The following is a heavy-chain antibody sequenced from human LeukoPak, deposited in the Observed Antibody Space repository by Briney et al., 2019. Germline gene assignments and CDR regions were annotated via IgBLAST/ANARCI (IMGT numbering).Heavy chain of an antibody. CDR3: ARDLGIAVAGTFDY. CDR2: INWNGGST. Sequence: GGSLRLSCAASGFTFGDYGMSWVRQAPGKGLEWVSGINWNGGSTGYADSVKGRFTISRDNAKNSLYLQMNSLRAEDTALYYCARDLGIAVAGTFDYWGQGTLVTVSS. CDR1: GFTFGDYG. J-gene: IGHJ4*02. D-gene: IGHD6-19*01. V-gene: IGHV3-20*04.